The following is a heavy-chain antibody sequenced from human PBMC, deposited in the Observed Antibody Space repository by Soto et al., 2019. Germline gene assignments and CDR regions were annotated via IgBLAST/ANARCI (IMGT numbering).Heavy chain of an antibody. V-gene: IGHV4-59*01. J-gene: IGHJ5*02. CDR1: GGSISSYY. CDR3: ARAHYDILTGYWFDP. Sequence: SETLSLTCTVSGGSISSYYWSWIRQPPGKGLEWIGYIYYSGSTNYNPSLKSRVTISVDTSKDQFSLKLSSVTAADTAVYYCARAHYDILTGYWFDPWDQGTLVTVSS. CDR2: IYYSGST. D-gene: IGHD3-9*01.